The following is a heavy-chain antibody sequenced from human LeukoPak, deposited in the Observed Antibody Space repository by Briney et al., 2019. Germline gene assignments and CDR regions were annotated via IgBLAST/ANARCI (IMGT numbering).Heavy chain of an antibody. CDR3: ARRRNYYDSSGYYSSNAFDI. V-gene: IGHV4-59*08. Sequence: SETLSLTCTVSGGSISSYYWSWIRQPPGKGLEWIGYIHYSGSTNYNPSLKSRVTISVDTSKNQFSLKLSSVTAADTAVYYCARRRNYYDSSGYYSSNAFDIWGQGTMVTVSS. CDR2: IHYSGST. CDR1: GGSISSYY. D-gene: IGHD3-22*01. J-gene: IGHJ3*02.